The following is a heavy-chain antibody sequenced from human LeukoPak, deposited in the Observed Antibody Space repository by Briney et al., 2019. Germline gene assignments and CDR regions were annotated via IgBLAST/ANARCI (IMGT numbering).Heavy chain of an antibody. Sequence: PGGSLRLSCEASGFTFSAYAMTWVRQVPGKGLVWVSRINTDGSITTYADSVKGRFTISRDNAKNTLSLQMNSLKGEDTAVYYCTSQGAAAWGQGTLVTVSS. CDR1: GFTFSAYA. V-gene: IGHV3-74*01. J-gene: IGHJ4*02. CDR2: INTDGSIT. CDR3: TSQGAAA.